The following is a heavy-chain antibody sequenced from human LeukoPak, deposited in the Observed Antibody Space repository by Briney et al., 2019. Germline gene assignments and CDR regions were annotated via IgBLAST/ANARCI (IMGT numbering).Heavy chain of an antibody. CDR3: ATTYYDFWSGWRPAYYYYYMDV. V-gene: IGHV4-39*07. CDR2: INHSGST. D-gene: IGHD3-3*01. J-gene: IGHJ6*03. CDR1: GGSITSSSYY. Sequence: SETLSLTCSVSGGSITSSSYYWGWIRQPPGKGLEWIGEINHSGSTNYNPSLKSRVTISVDTSKNQFSLKLSSVTAADTAVYYCATTYYDFWSGWRPAYYYYYMDVWGKGTTVTVSS.